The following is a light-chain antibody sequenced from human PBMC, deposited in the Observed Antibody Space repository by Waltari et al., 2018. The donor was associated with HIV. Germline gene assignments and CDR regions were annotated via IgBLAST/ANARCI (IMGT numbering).Light chain of an antibody. CDR3: CSYAGNYISV. Sequence: QSALTQPRSVSGSPGESVTISCTGTRSDVCGYNYVSGYQQHPGKAPKLLIFGVNKRPSAVPVPFAGSKSGNAASLTISGLRADDEADYYCCSYAGNYISVFGGGSKLTV. CDR1: RSDVCGYNY. V-gene: IGLV2-11*01. CDR2: GVN. J-gene: IGLJ2*01.